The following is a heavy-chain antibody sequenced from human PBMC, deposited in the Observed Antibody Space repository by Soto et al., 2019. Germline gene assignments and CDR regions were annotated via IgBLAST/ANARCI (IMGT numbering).Heavy chain of an antibody. J-gene: IGHJ6*02. Sequence: GGSLSLSCSAAGFTFSSYGMRLVRQAQGKGLEWVAVISYDGSNKYYADSVKGRFTISRDNSKNTLYLQMNSLRAEDTAVYYCAKDRTKIVVVTATLYYYYGMDVWGQGTTVTVSS. CDR2: ISYDGSNK. CDR3: AKDRTKIVVVTATLYYYYGMDV. V-gene: IGHV3-30*18. D-gene: IGHD2-21*02. CDR1: GFTFSSYG.